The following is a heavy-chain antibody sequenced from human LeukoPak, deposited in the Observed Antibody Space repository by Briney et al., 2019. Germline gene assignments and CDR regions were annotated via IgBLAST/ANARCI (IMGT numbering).Heavy chain of an antibody. CDR3: AQMLGVGATGIDAFDI. V-gene: IGHV3-23*01. CDR2: ISGSGGST. D-gene: IGHD1-26*01. Sequence: PGGSLRLSCAASGFTFGSYAMSWVRQAPGKGLEWVSAISGSGGSTYYADSVKGRFTISRDNSENTLYLQMNSLRAEDTAVYYCAQMLGVGATGIDAFDIWGQGTMVTVSS. J-gene: IGHJ3*02. CDR1: GFTFGSYA.